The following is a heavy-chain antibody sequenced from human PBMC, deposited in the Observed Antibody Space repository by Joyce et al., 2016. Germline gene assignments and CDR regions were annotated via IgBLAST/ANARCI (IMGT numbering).Heavy chain of an antibody. Sequence: QMQLVQSGPDVKKPGTSVRVSCKASGFNFITSAMQWVRQVRGQPLEWIGWIVVGSGNTNYAQKYQERVIITRDMSTSTVYMDLSNLRSEDTAVYYCASEGDGYAFDVWGHGTTVSVSS. CDR1: GFNFITSA. J-gene: IGHJ6*02. CDR2: IVVGSGNT. D-gene: IGHD5-18*01. V-gene: IGHV1-58*02. CDR3: ASEGDGYAFDV.